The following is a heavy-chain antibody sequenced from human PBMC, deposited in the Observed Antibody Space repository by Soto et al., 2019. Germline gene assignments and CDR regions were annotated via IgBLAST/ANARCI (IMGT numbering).Heavy chain of an antibody. D-gene: IGHD4-4*01. CDR2: IYHSGST. J-gene: IGHJ6*02. Sequence: SETLSLTCAVSGGSISSSNWWSWVRQPPGKGLEWIGEIYHSGSTNYNPSLKSRVTISVDKSKNQFSLKLSSVTAADTAVYYCARGYSNFLDYYYGMDVWGQGTTVTVSS. CDR1: GGSISSSNW. V-gene: IGHV4-4*02. CDR3: ARGYSNFLDYYYGMDV.